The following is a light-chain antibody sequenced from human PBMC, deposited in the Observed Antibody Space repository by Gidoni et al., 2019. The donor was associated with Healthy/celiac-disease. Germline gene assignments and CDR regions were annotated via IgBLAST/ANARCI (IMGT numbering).Light chain of an antibody. V-gene: IGKV3-20*01. Sequence: EIVLTHSPGTLSLSPGERATLSCRASQSVSSSYLAGYQQKPGQAPRLLMYGASSRAAGIPDRFSGSGSGTDFTRTISRLEPEDFAVDYCQQYGSSPFTFGPGTKVDIK. CDR3: QQYGSSPFT. CDR2: GAS. J-gene: IGKJ3*01. CDR1: QSVSSSY.